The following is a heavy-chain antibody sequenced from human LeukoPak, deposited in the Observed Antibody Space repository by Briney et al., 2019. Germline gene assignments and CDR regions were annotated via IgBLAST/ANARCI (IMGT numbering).Heavy chain of an antibody. CDR1: GGSFSGYY. V-gene: IGHV4-34*01. CDR3: ARLGTRIAVAGPPGDY. Sequence: SETLSLTCTVYGGSFSGYYWSWIRQPPGKGLEWIGEINHSGSTNYNPSLKSRVTISVDTPKNQFSLKLSSVTAADTAVYYCARLGTRIAVAGPPGDYWGQGTLVTVSS. CDR2: INHSGST. D-gene: IGHD6-19*01. J-gene: IGHJ4*02.